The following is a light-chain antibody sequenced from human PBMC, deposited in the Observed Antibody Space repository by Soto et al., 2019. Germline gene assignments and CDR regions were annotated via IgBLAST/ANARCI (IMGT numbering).Light chain of an antibody. CDR1: KIGSKS. CDR3: HVWDNSDLSL. CDR2: DDA. Sequence: SYELTQPPSVSVAPGQTARITCGGDKIGSKSVHWYQQRPGQAPVLVVYDDADRPSGIPERFSGSNSGNTATLTITRVEAADEADYYCHVWDNSDLSLFGGGTKLTVL. V-gene: IGLV3-21*02. J-gene: IGLJ2*01.